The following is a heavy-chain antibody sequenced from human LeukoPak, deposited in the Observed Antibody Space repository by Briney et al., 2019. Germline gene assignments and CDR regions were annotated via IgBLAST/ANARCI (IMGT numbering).Heavy chain of an antibody. D-gene: IGHD6-13*01. V-gene: IGHV3-30-3*01. CDR3: TTVSAAGQLDY. CDR1: GFIFSSYT. J-gene: IGHJ4*02. CDR2: ISYDGSNK. Sequence: GGSLRLSCAASGFIFSSYTMHWVRQAPGKGLEWVTVISYDGSNKYYADSVKGRFTISRDNSKNTLYLQMNSLRAEDTAVYYCTTVSAAGQLDYWGQGTLVTVSS.